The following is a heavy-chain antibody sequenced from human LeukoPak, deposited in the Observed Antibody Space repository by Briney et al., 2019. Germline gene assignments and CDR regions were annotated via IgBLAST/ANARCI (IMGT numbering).Heavy chain of an antibody. J-gene: IGHJ3*02. D-gene: IGHD6-13*01. CDR2: ISGSGGST. Sequence: GGSLRLSCAASGFTFSSYAMSWVRQAPGKGLEWVSAISGSGGSTYYADSVKGRFTISRDNSKNTLYLQMNSLRAEDTAVYYCAKDLEPGIAAVWDGKNAFDIWGQGTMVTVSS. CDR3: AKDLEPGIAAVWDGKNAFDI. CDR1: GFTFSSYA. V-gene: IGHV3-23*01.